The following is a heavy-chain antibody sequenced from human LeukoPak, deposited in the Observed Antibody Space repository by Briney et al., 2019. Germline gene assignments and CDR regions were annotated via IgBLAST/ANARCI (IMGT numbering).Heavy chain of an antibody. CDR1: AYTLTELS. Sequence: ASVKVSCKDSAYTLTELSMHWVRQAPGKGLGWMRGYYPEVGETVYAQNLQGRITMTEDTSTNTAYMELSSLRSEDTALYYCATGLTMFRYRPVKGPGHWGQGSLVTVSS. D-gene: IGHD3-10*01. J-gene: IGHJ4*02. CDR2: YYPEVGET. CDR3: ATGLTMFRYRPVKGPGH. V-gene: IGHV1-24*01.